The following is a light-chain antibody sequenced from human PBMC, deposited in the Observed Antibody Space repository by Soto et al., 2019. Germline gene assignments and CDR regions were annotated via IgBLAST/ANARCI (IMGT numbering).Light chain of an antibody. CDR3: QKSYSTPPWT. Sequence: AIRMTQSPSSFSASTGDRVSITCRATRDIGTYLAWYQQIPGKAPKLLIYDASSLQTGVPSRFSGSGSGTDFSLTISSLQPEDFATYYCQKSYSTPPWTFGQGTKVDIK. CDR2: DAS. CDR1: RDIGTY. J-gene: IGKJ1*01. V-gene: IGKV1-8*01.